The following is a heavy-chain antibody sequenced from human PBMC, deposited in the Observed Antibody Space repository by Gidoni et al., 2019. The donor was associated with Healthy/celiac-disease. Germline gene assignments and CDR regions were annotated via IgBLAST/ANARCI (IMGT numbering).Heavy chain of an antibody. CDR1: GYIFTSYA. Sequence: QVQLVQSGAEVKTPGASVKVSCKASGYIFTSYAMHWVRQAPGQRLEWMGGSNAGNGNTKDSQKYQVRVTITRDTSASTAYMELSSPRSEDTAVYYCARKRSITIFVVVTDAFDIWGQGTMVTVSS. D-gene: IGHD3-3*01. J-gene: IGHJ3*02. CDR2: SNAGNGNT. CDR3: ARKRSITIFVVVTDAFDI. V-gene: IGHV1-3*01.